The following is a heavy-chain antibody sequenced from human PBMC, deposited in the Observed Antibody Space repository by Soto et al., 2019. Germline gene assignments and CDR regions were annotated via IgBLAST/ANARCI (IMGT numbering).Heavy chain of an antibody. Sequence: XESLKLYCQCSGYSFTNYWISLVLQMPGKGLEWMGRIDPSDSYIKYSPSFQGHVTISADNSISTAYLQWSSLKASDTAMYYCARHDCSSNICYNFGMDVWGQGTTVTVSS. CDR1: GYSFTNYW. V-gene: IGHV5-10-1*01. CDR3: ARHDCSSNICYNFGMDV. D-gene: IGHD2-2*02. J-gene: IGHJ6*02. CDR2: IDPSDSYI.